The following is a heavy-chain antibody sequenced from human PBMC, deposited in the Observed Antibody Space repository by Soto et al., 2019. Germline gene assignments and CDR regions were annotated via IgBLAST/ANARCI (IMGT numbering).Heavy chain of an antibody. CDR2: IIPIFGTA. CDR1: GGTFSSYA. J-gene: IGHJ6*02. Sequence: SVKVSCKASGGTFSSYAISWVRQAPGQGLEWMGGIIPIFGTANYAEKFQGRVTITADESTSTAYMELSSLRSEDTAVYYCARAPSLNIVVVPAAIRQYYYYYYGMDVWGQGTTVTVSS. V-gene: IGHV1-69*13. CDR3: ARAPSLNIVVVPAAIRQYYYYYYGMDV. D-gene: IGHD2-2*02.